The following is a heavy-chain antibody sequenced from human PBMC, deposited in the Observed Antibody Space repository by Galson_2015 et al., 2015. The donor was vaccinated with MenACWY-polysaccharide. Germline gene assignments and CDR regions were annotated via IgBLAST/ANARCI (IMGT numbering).Heavy chain of an antibody. CDR3: ARLGGATIVDFDY. J-gene: IGHJ4*02. Sequence: SLRLSCAASGFTLSSYSMNWVRQAPGKGLEWVSSISSSSSYIYYADSVKGRFTISRDNAKNSLYLQMNSLRAEDTAVYYCARLGGATIVDFDYWGQGTLVTVSS. D-gene: IGHD5-24*01. V-gene: IGHV3-21*01. CDR2: ISSSSSYI. CDR1: GFTLSSYS.